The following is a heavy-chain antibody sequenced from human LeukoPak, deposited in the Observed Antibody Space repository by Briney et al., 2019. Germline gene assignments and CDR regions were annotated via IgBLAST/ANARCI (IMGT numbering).Heavy chain of an antibody. V-gene: IGHV4-30-4*01. J-gene: IGHJ4*02. Sequence: PSETLSLTCTLSGGSLSSGDYYWSWIRQPPGKGLEWHGSIDHSGSTDYNPSLKSRVTISVDTSKNHFSPTLSSVTAADTAVYYCDGRPDASGSYSLDYWGQGTLVTVSS. CDR1: GGSLSSGDYY. CDR2: IDHSGST. CDR3: DGRPDASGSYSLDY. D-gene: IGHD3-10*01.